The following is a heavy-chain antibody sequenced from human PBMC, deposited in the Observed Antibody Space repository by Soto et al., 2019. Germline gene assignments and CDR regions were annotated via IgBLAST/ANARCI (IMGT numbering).Heavy chain of an antibody. CDR3: ARAHTGGWYVTDH. V-gene: IGHV4-59*01. Sequence: PSETLSLTCTVSGGSLSSYYWTWIRQPPGKGLEWTGYVYSTGATNYNPSLRSRVTMSIDASKNQFSLKVRSVTAADTAVYFCARAHTGGWYVTDHWGQGTLVTVSS. CDR1: GGSLSSYY. CDR2: VYSTGAT. J-gene: IGHJ4*02. D-gene: IGHD6-19*01.